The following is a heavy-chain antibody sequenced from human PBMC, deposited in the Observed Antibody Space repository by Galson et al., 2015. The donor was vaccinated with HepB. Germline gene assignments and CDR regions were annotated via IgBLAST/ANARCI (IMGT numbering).Heavy chain of an antibody. Sequence: SVKVSCKASGYTFTSYGISWVRQAPGQGLEWMGWISAYNGNTNYAQKLQGRVTMTTDTSTSTAYMELRSLRSDDTAVYYCARAIITGTTSNWFDPWGQGTLVTVSS. CDR1: GYTFTSYG. V-gene: IGHV1-18*04. CDR3: ARAIITGTTSNWFDP. CDR2: ISAYNGNT. J-gene: IGHJ5*02. D-gene: IGHD1-7*01.